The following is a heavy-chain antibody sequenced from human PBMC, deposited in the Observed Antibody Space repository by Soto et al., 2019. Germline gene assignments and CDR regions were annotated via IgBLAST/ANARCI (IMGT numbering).Heavy chain of an antibody. Sequence: GASAKVCSNASRYTFTSYSINWVRQATGQGLEWMGWMNPNSGNTGYAQKFQGRVTMTRNTSISTAYMELSSLRSEETAVYYCARGEGIPWGQGTLVTVSS. J-gene: IGHJ5*02. V-gene: IGHV1-8*01. CDR1: RYTFTSYS. CDR3: ARGEGIP. CDR2: MNPNSGNT.